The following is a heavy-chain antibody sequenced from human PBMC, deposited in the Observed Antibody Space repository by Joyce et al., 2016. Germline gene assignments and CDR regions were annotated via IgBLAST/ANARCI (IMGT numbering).Heavy chain of an antibody. V-gene: IGHV3-21*01. CDR2: ISSTGSHI. CDR3: ARVMYDNGDTDYYYYYGMDV. J-gene: IGHJ6*02. CDR1: GFTFISYT. D-gene: IGHD4-17*01. Sequence: EVQLVESGGGLVKPGGSLRLSCAASGFTFISYTMNWVRQAPGKRLEWVSSISSTGSHIYYEDSGRGRFTISRDNAKNSLYLQMNSLGAEDTAVYYCARVMYDNGDTDYYYYYGMDVWGQGTTVTVSS.